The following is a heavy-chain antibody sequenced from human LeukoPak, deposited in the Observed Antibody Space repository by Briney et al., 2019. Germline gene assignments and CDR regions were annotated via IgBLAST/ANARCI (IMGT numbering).Heavy chain of an antibody. CDR1: GFSFSSYA. Sequence: GGSLRLSCAASGFSFSSYAMSWVRQAPGKGLEWVSAISGSGGSTYYADSVKGRFTISRDNSKNTLYLQMNSLRAEDTAVYYCAKGTIVPALYLYFDLWGRGTLVTVSS. CDR3: AKGTIVPALYLYFDL. CDR2: ISGSGGST. D-gene: IGHD2-2*01. J-gene: IGHJ2*01. V-gene: IGHV3-23*01.